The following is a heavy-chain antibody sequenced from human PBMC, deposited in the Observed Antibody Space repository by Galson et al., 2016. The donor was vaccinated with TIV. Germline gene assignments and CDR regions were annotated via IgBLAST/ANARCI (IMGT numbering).Heavy chain of an antibody. J-gene: IGHJ6*02. V-gene: IGHV6-1*01. CDR3: ARDRTLPGYYYNGMDV. Sequence: CAISGDSVSSNSACNWIRQSPSRGLEWLGRPYYRSKWYNDYALSVKSRITINPDTSKNQFSLQLNSMTPEDTAVYYCARDRTLPGYYYNGMDVWGQGPTGTVS. CDR1: GDSVSSNSA. CDR2: PYYRSKWYN. D-gene: IGHD1/OR15-1a*01.